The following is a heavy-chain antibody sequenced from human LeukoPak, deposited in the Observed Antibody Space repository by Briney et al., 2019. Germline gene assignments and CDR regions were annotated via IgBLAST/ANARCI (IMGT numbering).Heavy chain of an antibody. D-gene: IGHD4-17*01. V-gene: IGHV3-11*01. CDR3: ARDLGSSTVTTAFDY. Sequence: GGSLRLSCTASGFIFNDYYMSWIRQTPGQGLDWLSYISRTGNTIYYRDSVKGRFTISRDNTNNQLHLQMDNLRPEDTAVYFCARDLGSSTVTTAFDYWGQGTLVTVSS. J-gene: IGHJ4*02. CDR1: GFIFNDYY. CDR2: ISRTGNTI.